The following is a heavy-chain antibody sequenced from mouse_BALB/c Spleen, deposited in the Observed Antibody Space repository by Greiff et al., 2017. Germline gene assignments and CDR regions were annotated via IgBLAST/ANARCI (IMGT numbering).Heavy chain of an antibody. CDR3: ARERAYDYDRGNYAMDY. D-gene: IGHD2-4*01. CDR1: GFTFSDYY. J-gene: IGHJ4*01. Sequence: EVKLVESGGGLVKPGGSLKLSCAASGFTFSDYYMYWVRQTPEKRLEWVATISDGGSYTYYPDSVKGRFTISRDNAKNNLYLQMSSLKSEDTAMYYCARERAYDYDRGNYAMDYWGQGTSVTVSS. CDR2: ISDGGSYT. V-gene: IGHV5-4*02.